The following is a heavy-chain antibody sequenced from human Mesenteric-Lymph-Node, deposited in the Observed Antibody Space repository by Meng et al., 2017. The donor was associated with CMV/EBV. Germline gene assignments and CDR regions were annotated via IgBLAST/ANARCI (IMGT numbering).Heavy chain of an antibody. CDR1: GLSLSTSGVG. CDR2: IYWNDDK. J-gene: IGHJ4*02. CDR3: AHSDIWLQYFDY. Sequence: CTFSGLSLSTSGVGVGWIRQPPGEALEWLALIYWNDDKRYSPSLKSRLTITKDTSKNQVVLTMTNMDPVDTATYYCAHSDIWLQYFDYWGQGTLVTVSS. V-gene: IGHV2-5*01. D-gene: IGHD5-24*01.